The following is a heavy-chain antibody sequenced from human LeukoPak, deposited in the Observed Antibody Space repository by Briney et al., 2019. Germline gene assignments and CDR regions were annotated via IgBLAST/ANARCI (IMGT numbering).Heavy chain of an antibody. Sequence: SETLSLTCTVSGGSISSGGYYWSWIRQHPGKGLEWIGHIYYSGSTYYNPSLKSRVTISVDTSKNQFSLKLSSVTAADTAVYYCATFTAMTRKFDYWGQGTLVTVSS. J-gene: IGHJ4*02. CDR3: ATFTAMTRKFDY. CDR1: GGSISSGGYY. CDR2: IYYSGST. V-gene: IGHV4-31*03. D-gene: IGHD5-18*01.